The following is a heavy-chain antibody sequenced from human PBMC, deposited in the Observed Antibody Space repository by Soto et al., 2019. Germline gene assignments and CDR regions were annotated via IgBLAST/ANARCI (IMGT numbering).Heavy chain of an antibody. V-gene: IGHV1-69*06. D-gene: IGHD3-22*01. Sequence: GASVKVSCKASGGTFSSYAISWVRQAPGQGLEWMGGIIPIFGTANYAQKFQGRVTITADKSTSTAYMELSSLRSEDTAVYYCARYYYDSSGYSRIFDYWGQGTLVTVSS. J-gene: IGHJ4*02. CDR1: GGTFSSYA. CDR2: IIPIFGTA. CDR3: ARYYYDSSGYSRIFDY.